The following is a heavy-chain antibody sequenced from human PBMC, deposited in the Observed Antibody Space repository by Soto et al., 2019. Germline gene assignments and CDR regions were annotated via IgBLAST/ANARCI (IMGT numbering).Heavy chain of an antibody. V-gene: IGHV3-74*01. D-gene: IGHD3-10*01. Sequence: VQLQESGPGLVKPSQTLSLSCSVSGGSINSGGYYWTWIRQHPGKGLVWVSGIDKVGTDSTYADSVKGRFTSSRDNAKNTVYLQMNSLRVEDTAVYYCARGWFGPDVWGKGTTVTVSS. CDR3: ARGWFGPDV. CDR1: GGSINSGGYY. CDR2: IDKVGTDS. J-gene: IGHJ6*03.